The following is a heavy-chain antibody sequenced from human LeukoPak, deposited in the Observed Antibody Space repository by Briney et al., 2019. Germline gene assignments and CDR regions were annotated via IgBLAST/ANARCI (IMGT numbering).Heavy chain of an antibody. CDR3: ARDPSRGYTYGYGDY. CDR2: IKQDGSEK. J-gene: IGHJ4*02. CDR1: GFTFSSYW. Sequence: GGSLRLSCAASGFTFSSYWMNWFRQPPGKGLEWVANIKQDGSEKYYVDSVKGRFTISRDNAKKSLYLQMNSLRAEDTGVYYCARDPSRGYTYGYGDYWGQGLLVTVSS. V-gene: IGHV3-7*01. D-gene: IGHD5-18*01.